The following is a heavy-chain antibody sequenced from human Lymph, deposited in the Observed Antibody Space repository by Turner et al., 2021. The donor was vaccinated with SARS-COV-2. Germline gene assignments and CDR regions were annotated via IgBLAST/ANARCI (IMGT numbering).Heavy chain of an antibody. V-gene: IGHV3-30-3*01. CDR3: ARDFEQLVQFDYYGMDV. CDR2: ISYDGLNK. D-gene: IGHD6-6*01. CDR1: GFTFSSYA. J-gene: IGHJ6*02. Sequence: QVQLVASGGGVVQPGRSLRLSCAASGFTFSSYAMYWVRQAPGKGLEWVAVISYDGLNKYYADSVKGRLTISRDNSKNTLYLQMNSLRAEDTAVYYCARDFEQLVQFDYYGMDVWGQGTTVTVSS.